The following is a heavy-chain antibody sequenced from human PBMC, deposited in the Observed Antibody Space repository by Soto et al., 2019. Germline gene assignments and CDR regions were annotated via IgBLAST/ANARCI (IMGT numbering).Heavy chain of an antibody. D-gene: IGHD6-19*01. V-gene: IGHV6-1*01. J-gene: IGHJ4*02. CDR3: ARGSYYSGWV. CDR1: RDSVSSTSTA. CDR2: TYYRSKWYS. Sequence: HSQTLSLTCAISRDSVSSTSTAWSWIRQSPSRGLEWLGRTYYRSKWYSDYAVSVKSRITINPDTSKNQFSLQLNSVTPEDTAVYYCARGSYYSGWVWGQGTLVTSPQ.